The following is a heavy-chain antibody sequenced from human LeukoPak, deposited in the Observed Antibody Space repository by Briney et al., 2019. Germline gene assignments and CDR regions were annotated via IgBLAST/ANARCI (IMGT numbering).Heavy chain of an antibody. Sequence: ASVKVSCKASGYTFTSYDINWVRQATGQGLELMGRMNPNSGNTGYAQKFQGRVTMTRNTSISTAYMELSSPRSEDTAVYYCAILLGYCSSTSCWSWFDPWGQGTLVTVSS. J-gene: IGHJ5*02. V-gene: IGHV1-8*01. CDR3: AILLGYCSSTSCWSWFDP. CDR2: MNPNSGNT. CDR1: GYTFTSYD. D-gene: IGHD2-2*01.